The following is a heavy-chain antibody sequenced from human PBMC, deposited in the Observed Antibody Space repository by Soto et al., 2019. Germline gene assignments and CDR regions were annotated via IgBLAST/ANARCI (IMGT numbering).Heavy chain of an antibody. J-gene: IGHJ4*02. D-gene: IGHD5-12*01. CDR3: ARDSGYDYATFVY. CDR2: IYSGGST. V-gene: IGHV3-53*04. Sequence: GGSLRLSCAASGFTVSSNYMSWVRQAPGKGLEWVSVIYSGGSTHYADSVKGRFTISRHNSKNTLYLQMNSLRAEDTAVYYCARDSGYDYATFVYWGQGTLVTVSS. CDR1: GFTVSSNY.